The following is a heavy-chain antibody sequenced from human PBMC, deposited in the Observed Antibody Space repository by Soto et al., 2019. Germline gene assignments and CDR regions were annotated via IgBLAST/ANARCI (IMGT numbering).Heavy chain of an antibody. CDR3: ERIWVVVTANPVY. CDR2: ISGSGVST. J-gene: IGHJ4*02. CDR1: GFTFSSYA. V-gene: IGHV3-23*01. Sequence: PXESLRLSCAASGFTFSSYAVSWVRQAPGKGLEWVSAISGSGVSTYYADSVKGRFTISRDNSKNTLYLQMNSLRAEDTAVYYCERIWVVVTANPVYWGQGTLVTVSS. D-gene: IGHD2-21*02.